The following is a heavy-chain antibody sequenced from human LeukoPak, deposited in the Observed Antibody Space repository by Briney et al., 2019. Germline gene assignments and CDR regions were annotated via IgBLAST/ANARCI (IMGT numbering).Heavy chain of an antibody. CDR3: ARRNGYSSIWSLGY. V-gene: IGHV4-34*01. CDR1: GGSFSGYY. CDR2: INHSGST. Sequence: SETLSLTCAVYGGSFSGYYWSWIRQPPGKGLEWIGEINHSGSTNYNPSLKSRVTISVDTSKNQFSLKLSSVTAADTAVYYCARRNGYSSIWSLGYWGQGTLVTVSS. D-gene: IGHD6-13*01. J-gene: IGHJ4*02.